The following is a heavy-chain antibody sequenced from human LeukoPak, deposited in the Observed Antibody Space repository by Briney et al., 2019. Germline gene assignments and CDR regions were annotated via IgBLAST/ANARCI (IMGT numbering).Heavy chain of an antibody. Sequence: PSETLSLTCTVSGGSISSYYWSWIRQPPGKGLEWIGYIYYSGSTNYNPSLKSRVTISVDTSKNQFSLKLSSVTAADTAVYYCAGDSRYDRAFDIWGQGTMVTVSS. CDR2: IYYSGST. J-gene: IGHJ3*02. CDR1: GGSISSYY. D-gene: IGHD1-14*01. V-gene: IGHV4-59*01. CDR3: AGDSRYDRAFDI.